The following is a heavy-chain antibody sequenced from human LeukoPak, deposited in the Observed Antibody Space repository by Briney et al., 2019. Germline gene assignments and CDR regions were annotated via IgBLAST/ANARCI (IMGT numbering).Heavy chain of an antibody. D-gene: IGHD3-22*01. Sequence: SETLSLTCTVSGGSISSYYWSWIRQPPGKGLEWIGYIYYNGSTNYNPSLKSRVTISVDTSKNQFSLKLSSVTAADTAVYYCARSIMIVGLFDYWGQGTLVTVSS. V-gene: IGHV4-59*01. J-gene: IGHJ4*02. CDR2: IYYNGST. CDR1: GGSISSYY. CDR3: ARSIMIVGLFDY.